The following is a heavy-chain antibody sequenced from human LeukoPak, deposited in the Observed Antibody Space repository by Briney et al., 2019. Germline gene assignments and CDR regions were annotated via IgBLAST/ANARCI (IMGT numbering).Heavy chain of an antibody. D-gene: IGHD5-18*01. CDR3: AKDSGQYSYGPGDY. Sequence: GGSLRLSCAASGFTFSSYSMNCVRQAPGKGLEWVSSISSSSSYIYYADSVKGRFTISRDNSKNTLYLQMNSLRTEDTAIYYCAKDSGQYSYGPGDYWGQGTLVTVSS. V-gene: IGHV3-21*01. J-gene: IGHJ4*02. CDR2: ISSSSSYI. CDR1: GFTFSSYS.